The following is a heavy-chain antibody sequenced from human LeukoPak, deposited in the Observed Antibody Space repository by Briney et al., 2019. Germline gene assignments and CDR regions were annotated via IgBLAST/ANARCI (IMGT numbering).Heavy chain of an antibody. V-gene: IGHV1-69*13. CDR1: GYTFTGYY. CDR2: IIPIFGTA. D-gene: IGHD3-22*01. Sequence: GASVKVSCKASGYTFTGYYMHWVRQAPGQGREWMGGIIPIFGTANYAQKFQGRVTITADESTSTAYMELSSLRSEDTAVYYCASLGDYYDSSGYYLEWGQGTLVTVSS. CDR3: ASLGDYYDSSGYYLE. J-gene: IGHJ4*02.